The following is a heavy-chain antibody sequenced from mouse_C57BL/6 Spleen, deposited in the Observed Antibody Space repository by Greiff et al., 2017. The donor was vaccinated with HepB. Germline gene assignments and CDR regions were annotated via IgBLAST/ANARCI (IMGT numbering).Heavy chain of an antibody. V-gene: IGHV1-82*01. CDR2: IYPGDGDT. CDR1: GYAFSSSW. J-gene: IGHJ2*01. CDR3: ATAQATLDY. Sequence: VKLQESGPELVKPGASVKISCKASGYAFSSSWMNWVKQRPGKGLEWIGRIYPGDGDTNYNGKFKGKATLTADKSSSTAYMQLSSLTSEDSAVYFCATAQATLDYWGQGTTLTVSS. D-gene: IGHD3-2*02.